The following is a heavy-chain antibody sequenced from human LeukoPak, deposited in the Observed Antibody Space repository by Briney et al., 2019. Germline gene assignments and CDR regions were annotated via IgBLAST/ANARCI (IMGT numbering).Heavy chain of an antibody. CDR3: SRESGFYDSSGSPPLYYYYGMDV. V-gene: IGHV1-2*02. CDR1: GYTFTRHG. CDR2: INPNSGGT. D-gene: IGHD3-22*01. J-gene: IGHJ6*02. Sequence: ASVKVSCKASGYTFTRHGITWVRQAPGQGLEWMGWINPNSGGTNYAQKFQGRVTMTRDTSISTAYMELSRLRSDDTAVYYCSRESGFYDSSGSPPLYYYYGMDVWGQGTTVTVSS.